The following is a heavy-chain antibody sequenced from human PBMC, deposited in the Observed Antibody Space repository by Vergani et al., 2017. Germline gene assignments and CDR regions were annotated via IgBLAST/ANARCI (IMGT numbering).Heavy chain of an antibody. Sequence: QVQLVQSGAEVKKPGSSVKVSCKASGGTFSSYAISWVRQAPGQGLEWMGGIIPIFGTANYEQKFQGRVTITADESTSTAYIELSSLRSEDTAVYYCASRDITIFGVVIIRGYYYYGMDVWGQXP. V-gene: IGHV1-69*01. CDR2: IIPIFGTA. CDR1: GGTFSSYA. D-gene: IGHD3-3*01. J-gene: IGHJ6*02. CDR3: ASRDITIFGVVIIRGYYYYGMDV.